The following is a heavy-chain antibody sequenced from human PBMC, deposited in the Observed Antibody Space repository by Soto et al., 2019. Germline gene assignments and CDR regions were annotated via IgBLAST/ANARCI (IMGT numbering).Heavy chain of an antibody. D-gene: IGHD6-13*01. CDR3: AKDRGWGGAPGTLWDFDL. Sequence: SLRLSCAASGCTFSSYSMNWVRQAPGKGLEWVSSITWNSGTIDYADSVKGRFTISRDNAKSSLYLQLNSLRTEDTAFYYCAKDRGWGGAPGTLWDFDLWGRSTLVTVSS. V-gene: IGHV3-9*01. CDR2: ITWNSGTI. J-gene: IGHJ2*01. CDR1: GCTFSSYS.